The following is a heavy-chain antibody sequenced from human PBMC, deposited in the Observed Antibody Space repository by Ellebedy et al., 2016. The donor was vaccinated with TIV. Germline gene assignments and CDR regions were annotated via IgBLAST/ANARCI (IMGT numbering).Heavy chain of an antibody. CDR2: ISRSGGST. CDR3: ANVYSSTWADP. Sequence: PGGSLRLSCAASGFTFSNYAMSWVRQAPGKGLEWVSAISRSGGSTYYAGSVKGRFTISRDNSKDTLYLQMNSLRAEDTAVYYCANVYSSTWADPWGQGILVTVSS. CDR1: GFTFSNYA. D-gene: IGHD6-13*01. V-gene: IGHV3-23*01. J-gene: IGHJ5*02.